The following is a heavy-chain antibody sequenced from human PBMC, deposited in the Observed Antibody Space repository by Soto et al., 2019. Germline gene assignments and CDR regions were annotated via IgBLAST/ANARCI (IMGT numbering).Heavy chain of an antibody. Sequence: QVQLVESGGGLVKPGGSLRLSCTASGFTFNDYYMNWFRQAPGKGLEWISYISNTGTTIYYADSVKGRFTISRDTSKNSLFFQMNSLRAEDTALYYCDRDHCRRTNCYPRWYFDLWGRGTLVTVSS. D-gene: IGHD2-2*01. V-gene: IGHV3-11*01. J-gene: IGHJ2*01. CDR1: GFTFNDYY. CDR3: DRDHCRRTNCYPRWYFDL. CDR2: ISNTGTTI.